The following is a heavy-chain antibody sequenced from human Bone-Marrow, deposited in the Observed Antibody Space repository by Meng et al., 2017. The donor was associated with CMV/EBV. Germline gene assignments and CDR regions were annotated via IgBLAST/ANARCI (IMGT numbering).Heavy chain of an antibody. Sequence: GESLKISCAASGFTFDDYGMSWVRQAPGKGLEWVSGINWNGGRTGYADSVKGRFTISRDNAKNSLYLQMNSLRAEDTALYHCARIGYCSSTGCYTGWFYPWGKGTLVTVSS. D-gene: IGHD2-2*02. CDR2: INWNGGRT. V-gene: IGHV3-20*01. J-gene: IGHJ5*02. CDR1: GFTFDDYG. CDR3: ARIGYCSSTGCYTGWFYP.